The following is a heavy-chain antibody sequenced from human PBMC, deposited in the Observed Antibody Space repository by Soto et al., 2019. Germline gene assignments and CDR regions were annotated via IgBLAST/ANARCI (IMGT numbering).Heavy chain of an antibody. CDR2: ISYDGSNK. V-gene: IGHV3-30*18. J-gene: IGHJ6*02. CDR1: GFTFSSYG. Sequence: QVQVVESGGGVVQPGRSLRLSCAASGFTFSSYGMHWVRQAPGKGLEWVAVISYDGSNKYYADSVKGRFTISRDNSKNTLYLQMNSLRAEDTAVYYCAKDVLRFLEWLAFYGMDVWGQGTTVTVSS. CDR3: AKDVLRFLEWLAFYGMDV. D-gene: IGHD3-3*01.